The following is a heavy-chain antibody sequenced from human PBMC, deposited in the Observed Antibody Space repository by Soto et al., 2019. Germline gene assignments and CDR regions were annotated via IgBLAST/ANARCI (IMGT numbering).Heavy chain of an antibody. CDR2: IWYDGSNK. CDR3: ARDRRFLEWLDY. D-gene: IGHD3-3*01. V-gene: IGHV3-33*01. Sequence: QVQLVESGGGVVQPGRSVRLSCAASGFTFTSYGMHWVRQAPGKGLEWVAVIWYDGSNKYYADSVKGRFSISRDNSKNTLFLQMNSLRGEDTAVYYCARDRRFLEWLDYWGQGTLVTVSS. J-gene: IGHJ4*02. CDR1: GFTFTSYG.